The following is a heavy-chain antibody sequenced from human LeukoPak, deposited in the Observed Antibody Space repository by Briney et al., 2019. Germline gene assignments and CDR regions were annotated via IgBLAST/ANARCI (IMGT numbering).Heavy chain of an antibody. V-gene: IGHV1-18*01. Sequence: ASVKVSCKASGYTFTSYGISWVRQAPGQGLEWMGWISAYNGNTNYAQKLQGRVTMTTDTSTSTAYMELRSLRSDDTAVYYCARDDKLLWFGELLYPTEHYFDYWGQGTLVTVSS. CDR2: ISAYNGNT. CDR3: ARDDKLLWFGELLYPTEHYFDY. CDR1: GYTFTSYG. D-gene: IGHD3-10*01. J-gene: IGHJ4*02.